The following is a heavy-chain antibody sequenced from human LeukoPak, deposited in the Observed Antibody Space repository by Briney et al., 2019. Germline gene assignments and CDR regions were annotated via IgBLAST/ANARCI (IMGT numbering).Heavy chain of an antibody. V-gene: IGHV4-38-2*02. CDR3: ARVSSSWYQDWYFDR. Sequence: SETLSLTCTVSGYSISTGYYWDWIRQPPGKGLEWIGTFYHGGSTYYNPSLKSRVTISVDTSKNQFSLNLTSVTAADTAVYCARVSSSWYQDWYFDRWGRGTLVTVSS. CDR2: FYHGGST. D-gene: IGHD6-13*01. J-gene: IGHJ2*01. CDR1: GYSISTGYY.